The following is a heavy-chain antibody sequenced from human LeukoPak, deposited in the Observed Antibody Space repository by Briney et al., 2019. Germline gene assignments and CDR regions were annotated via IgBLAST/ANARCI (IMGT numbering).Heavy chain of an antibody. CDR3: ANSRGVIPTYFDC. V-gene: IGHV3-23*01. CDR2: ISGSGGST. CDR1: GFTFSSYA. Sequence: PGGSLRLSCAASGFTFSSYAMSWVRQAPGKGLEWVSAISGSGGSTYYADSVKGRFTISRDNSKNTLYLQMNSLRAEDTAVYYCANSRGVIPTYFDCWGQGTLVTVSS. J-gene: IGHJ4*02. D-gene: IGHD3-10*01.